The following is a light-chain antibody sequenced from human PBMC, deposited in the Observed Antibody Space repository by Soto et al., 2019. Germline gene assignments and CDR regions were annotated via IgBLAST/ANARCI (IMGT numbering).Light chain of an antibody. CDR3: SSYTSSSTLV. Sequence: QSVLTQPASVSGSPGQSITISCTGTSSDVGGYNYVSWYQQYPGRAPKFIIYEVSHRPSGVSNRFSASKSGNTASLTISGLQAADEADYYCSSYTSSSTLVFGTGTKVTV. J-gene: IGLJ1*01. V-gene: IGLV2-14*01. CDR2: EVS. CDR1: SSDVGGYNY.